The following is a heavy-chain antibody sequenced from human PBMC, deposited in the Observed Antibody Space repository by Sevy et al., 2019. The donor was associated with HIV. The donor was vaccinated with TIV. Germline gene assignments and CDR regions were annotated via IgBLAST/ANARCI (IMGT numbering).Heavy chain of an antibody. D-gene: IGHD6-13*01. V-gene: IGHV4-59*13. Sequence: SETLSLICSVSGGSITNYYWSWIRQSPGKGLEWIGYIHGTGITNYNPSLNSRVTMSVDMFRNQFSLKLSSVTAADTAVYYCARVPLWGQQLVRDYWGQGTLVTVSS. CDR3: ARVPLWGQQLVRDY. CDR2: IHGTGIT. J-gene: IGHJ4*02. CDR1: GGSITNYY.